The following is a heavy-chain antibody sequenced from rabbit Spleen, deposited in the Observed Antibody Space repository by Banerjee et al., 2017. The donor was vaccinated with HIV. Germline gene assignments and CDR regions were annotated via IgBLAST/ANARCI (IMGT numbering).Heavy chain of an antibody. D-gene: IGHD1-1*01. J-gene: IGHJ4*01. CDR1: GVSLSDKDV. V-gene: IGHV1S45*01. CDR2: INVATGKP. Sequence: EQLEESGGGLVKPEGSLTLTCKASGVSLSDKDVMCWVRQAPGKGLEWIACINVATGKPVYATWAKGRFTISRTSSTTVTLRMTSLTAADTATYFCARDLVGVIGWNFYLWGPGTLVTVS. CDR3: ARDLVGVIGWNFYL.